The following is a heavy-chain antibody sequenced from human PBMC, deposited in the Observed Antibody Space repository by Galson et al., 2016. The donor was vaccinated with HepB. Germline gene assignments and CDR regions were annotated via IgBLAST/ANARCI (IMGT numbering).Heavy chain of an antibody. D-gene: IGHD2-21*01. CDR2: IWYDGSNQ. CDR3: VREPRATAYYYDY. V-gene: IGHV3-33*01. J-gene: IGHJ4*02. CDR1: GFTLSTYG. Sequence: SLRLSCAASGFTLSTYGMHWVRQAPGKGLEWVAVIWYDGSNQYYAHSVEGRFTISRDNAKNSLYLQMDSLRAEDTAVYYCVREPRATAYYYDYWGQGTLVTVSS.